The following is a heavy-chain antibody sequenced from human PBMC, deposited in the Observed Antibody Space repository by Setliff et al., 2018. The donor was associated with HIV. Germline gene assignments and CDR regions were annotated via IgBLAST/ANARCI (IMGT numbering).Heavy chain of an antibody. CDR1: GNTLRNNA. D-gene: IGHD3-10*01. CDR2: LIPVLGEP. Sequence: SVKVSCKASGNTLRNNAIGWVRQAPGQGLEWMGSLIPVLGEPHYAQKFQGRVTMTTDTSTSTAYMELRSLISDDTAVYYCAREGLWFGDRGYYMDVWGTGTAVTVS. CDR3: AREGLWFGDRGYYMDV. V-gene: IGHV1-69*04. J-gene: IGHJ6*03.